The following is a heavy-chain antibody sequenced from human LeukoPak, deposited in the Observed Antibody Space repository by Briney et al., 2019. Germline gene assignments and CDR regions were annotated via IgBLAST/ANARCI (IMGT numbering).Heavy chain of an antibody. J-gene: IGHJ5*02. Sequence: GGSLRLSCAASGFTFSSYAMSWVRQAPGKGLEWVSAISGSGGSTYYADSVKGRFTISRDNSKSTLYLQMNSLRAEDTAVYYCAKLRYFDWLFEGNWFDPWGQGTLVTVSS. V-gene: IGHV3-23*01. CDR2: ISGSGGST. D-gene: IGHD3-9*01. CDR1: GFTFSSYA. CDR3: AKLRYFDWLFEGNWFDP.